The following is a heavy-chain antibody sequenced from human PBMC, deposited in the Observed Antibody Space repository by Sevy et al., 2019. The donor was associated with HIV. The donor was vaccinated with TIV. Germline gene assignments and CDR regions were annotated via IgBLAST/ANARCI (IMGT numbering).Heavy chain of an antibody. D-gene: IGHD3-10*01. CDR3: ARDREEYYGSGSYYSPPLYYYGMDV. Sequence: GGSLRLSCAASAFTFSSYSMNWVRQAPGKGLEWVSYISSSSSTIYYADSVKGRFTISRDNAKNSLYLQMNSLRDEDTAVYYCARDREEYYGSGSYYSPPLYYYGMDVWGQGTTVTVSS. V-gene: IGHV3-48*02. CDR1: AFTFSSYS. J-gene: IGHJ6*02. CDR2: ISSSSSTI.